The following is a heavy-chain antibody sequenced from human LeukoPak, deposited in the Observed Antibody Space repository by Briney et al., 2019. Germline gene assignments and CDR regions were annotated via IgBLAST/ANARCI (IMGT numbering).Heavy chain of an antibody. D-gene: IGHD3-22*01. V-gene: IGHV4-34*01. Sequence: SETLSLTCAVYGGSFSGYYWSWIRQPPGKGLEWIGETNHSGSTNYNPSLKSRVTISVDTSKNQFSLKLSSVTAADTAVYYWARRRSSGYHYYYYGMDVWGQGTTVTVSS. J-gene: IGHJ6*02. CDR2: TNHSGST. CDR1: GGSFSGYY. CDR3: ARRRSSGYHYYYYGMDV.